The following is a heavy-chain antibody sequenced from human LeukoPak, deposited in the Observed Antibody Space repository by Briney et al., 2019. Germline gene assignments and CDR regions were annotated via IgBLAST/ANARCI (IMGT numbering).Heavy chain of an antibody. J-gene: IGHJ4*02. CDR2: FDPEDGET. CDR1: GYTLTELS. D-gene: IGHD3-10*01. Sequence: GASVKVSCKVSGYTLTELSMHWVRQAPGKGLEWMGGFDPEDGETIYAQKFQGRVTITADKSTSTAYMELSSLRSEDTAVYYCARVGINYGSGSYGALDYWGQGTLVTVSS. CDR3: ARVGINYGSGSYGALDY. V-gene: IGHV1-24*01.